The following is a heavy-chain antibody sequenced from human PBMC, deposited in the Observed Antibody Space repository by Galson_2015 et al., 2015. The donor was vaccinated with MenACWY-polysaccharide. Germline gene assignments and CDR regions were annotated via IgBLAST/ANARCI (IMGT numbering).Heavy chain of an antibody. D-gene: IGHD1-26*01. J-gene: IGHJ4*02. V-gene: IGHV4-38-2*01. CDR3: ARVEKYSGSYYILH. CDR2: IYHSGSP. CDR1: GYSIRSCYY. Sequence: LSLTSAVSGYSIRSCYYWGWIRQPPGKGLEWIGSIYHSGSPYYNPSLKSRFTISVDTSKNQFSLKLSSVTAADTAVYYCARVEKYSGSYYILHWGQGTLVTVSS.